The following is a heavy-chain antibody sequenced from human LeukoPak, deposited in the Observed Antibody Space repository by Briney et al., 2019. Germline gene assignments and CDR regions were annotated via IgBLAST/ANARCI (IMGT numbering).Heavy chain of an antibody. CDR1: GGTFSSYA. Sequence: ASVKVSCKASGGTFSSYAISWVRQAPGQGLEWMGGIIPIFGTANYAQKFQGRVTITADESTSTAYMELSSLRSEDTAVYYCARRLYYYGSGSYSPFDYWGQGTLVTVSS. CDR2: IIPIFGTA. D-gene: IGHD3-10*01. V-gene: IGHV1-69*13. CDR3: ARRLYYYGSGSYSPFDY. J-gene: IGHJ4*02.